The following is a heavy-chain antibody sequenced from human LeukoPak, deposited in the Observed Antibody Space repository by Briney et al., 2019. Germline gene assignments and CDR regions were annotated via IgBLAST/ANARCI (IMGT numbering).Heavy chain of an antibody. CDR2: INSDGSST. Sequence: GGSLRPSCAASGFTFSSYWMHWVRQAPGKGLVWVSRINSDGSSTSYADSVKGRFTISRDNAKNTLYLQMNSLRAEDTAVYYCARDLEYYDFWSGYLQHMDVWGKGTTVTVSS. D-gene: IGHD3-3*01. V-gene: IGHV3-74*01. CDR1: GFTFSSYW. J-gene: IGHJ6*03. CDR3: ARDLEYYDFWSGYLQHMDV.